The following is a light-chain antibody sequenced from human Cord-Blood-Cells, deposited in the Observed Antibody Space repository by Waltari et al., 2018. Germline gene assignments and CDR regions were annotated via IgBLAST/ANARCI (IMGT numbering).Light chain of an antibody. J-gene: IGKJ1*01. CDR3: QQYYSYPQT. CDR2: AAS. Sequence: AIRMTQSPSSFSASTGDRVTITCRASQGISSYLAWYQQTPGKAPKLLIYAASTLQSGVPSRFSGSGSGTDFTLTISCLQSEDLATYYCQQYYSYPQTFGQGTKVEIK. V-gene: IGKV1-8*01. CDR1: QGISSY.